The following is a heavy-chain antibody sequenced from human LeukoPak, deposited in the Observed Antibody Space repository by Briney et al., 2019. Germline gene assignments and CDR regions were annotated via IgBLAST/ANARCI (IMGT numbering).Heavy chain of an antibody. D-gene: IGHD3-22*01. J-gene: IGHJ3*02. CDR2: IYYSGST. Sequence: PSETLSLTCTVSRGSLSLYYLSWIRQPPGQGLEWIGYIYYSGSTNYNPALKSRVTISVDTSKNQFSLKLSSVTAADTAVYYCARGYYYDSSGYFDAFDIWGQGTMVTVSS. V-gene: IGHV4-59*01. CDR3: ARGYYYDSSGYFDAFDI. CDR1: RGSLSLYY.